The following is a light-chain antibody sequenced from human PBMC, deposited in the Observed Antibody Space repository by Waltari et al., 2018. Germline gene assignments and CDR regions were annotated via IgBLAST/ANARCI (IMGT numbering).Light chain of an antibody. J-gene: IGKJ1*01. CDR2: KAT. Sequence: DIQMTQSPSTLSASVGDRVTITCRASQSISSWLAWYQQKPGKAPKLLIYKATSLESGVQSRFSGSGSETEFTLTICCLQPDDFASYFCQQYNSYSPTTFGQGTKVEIK. CDR1: QSISSW. V-gene: IGKV1-5*03. CDR3: QQYNSYSPTT.